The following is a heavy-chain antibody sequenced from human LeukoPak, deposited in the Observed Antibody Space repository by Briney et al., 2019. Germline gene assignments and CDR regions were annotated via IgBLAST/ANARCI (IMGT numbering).Heavy chain of an antibody. V-gene: IGHV3-30-3*01. D-gene: IGHD3-10*01. CDR3: ARDPEHYGSGSYLDY. CDR2: ISYDGTNK. CDR1: GFTFSNVW. Sequence: PGGSLRLSCAASGFTFSNVWMTWVRQAPGKGLEWVAVISYDGTNKNYADSVKGRFTISRDSSKNTVYLEMNSLRGEDTAVYYCARDPEHYGSGSYLDYWGQGSLVTVSS. J-gene: IGHJ4*02.